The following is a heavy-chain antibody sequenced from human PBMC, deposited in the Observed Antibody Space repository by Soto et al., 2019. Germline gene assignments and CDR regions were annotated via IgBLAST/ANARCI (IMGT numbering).Heavy chain of an antibody. V-gene: IGHV3-7*01. CDR1: GFSFSSNW. CDR3: FNVAFGY. Sequence: PGGSLRLSCTASGFSFSSNWMSWVRQAPGKGPEWVANINQDGSEKYCAGSVKGRFTISRDNAKNSLYLQMDSLRVEDTALYYCFNVAFGYWGRGTLVTVSP. J-gene: IGHJ4*02. CDR2: INQDGSEK.